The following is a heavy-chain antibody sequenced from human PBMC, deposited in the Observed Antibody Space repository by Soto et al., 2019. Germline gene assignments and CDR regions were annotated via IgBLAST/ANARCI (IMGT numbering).Heavy chain of an antibody. CDR3: ASNYGDQHYYYYYFMDV. CDR2: IWYDGSNK. J-gene: IGHJ6*03. V-gene: IGHV3-33*01. D-gene: IGHD4-17*01. Sequence: GSLRLSCAASGFTFSSYGMHWVRQAPGKGLEWVAVIWYDGSNKYYADSVKGRFTISRDNSKNTLYLQMNSLRAEDTAVYYCASNYGDQHYYYYYFMDVWGKGTTVTVSS. CDR1: GFTFSSYG.